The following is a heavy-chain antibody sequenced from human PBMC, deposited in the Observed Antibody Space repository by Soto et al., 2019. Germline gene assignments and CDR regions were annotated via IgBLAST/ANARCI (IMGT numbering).Heavy chain of an antibody. V-gene: IGHV1-69*01. J-gene: IGHJ4*02. D-gene: IGHD3-22*01. Sequence: QVQLVQSGAEVRKPGSSVRVSCKASGGSFNRHTISWVRQAPGQGLEWMGGIIPIFGTANHAQTFQGRVTIIADESTSTVYMEGSSLRSDDTAIYYCARGWGYDSTDYYYAYWGQGTLVIVSS. CDR1: GGSFNRHT. CDR3: ARGWGYDSTDYYYAY. CDR2: IIPIFGTA.